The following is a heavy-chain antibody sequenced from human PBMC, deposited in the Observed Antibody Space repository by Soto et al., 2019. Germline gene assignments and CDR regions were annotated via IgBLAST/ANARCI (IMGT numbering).Heavy chain of an antibody. Sequence: QVQLVQSGAEVKKPGASVKVSCKASGYTFTNYDINWVRQATGQGPEWMGWMNPDSGNTGSAQKFQGRGTMTRNTSTNTAYMELSSLRSEDTAVYYCARDGVKGHAYNWNDYFMDVWGTGTTVTVSS. CDR3: ARDGVKGHAYNWNDYFMDV. J-gene: IGHJ6*03. D-gene: IGHD1-1*01. CDR1: GYTFTNYD. V-gene: IGHV1-8*02. CDR2: MNPDSGNT.